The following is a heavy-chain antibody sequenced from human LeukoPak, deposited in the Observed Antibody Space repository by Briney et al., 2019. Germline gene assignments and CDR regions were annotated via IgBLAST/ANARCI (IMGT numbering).Heavy chain of an antibody. J-gene: IGHJ4*02. Sequence: GGPLRLSCAASGSTFSSYWMHWVRQAPGKGLVWVSRINSDGSITTYADSVRGRFTISRDNAKSTLYLQMNSLRAEDTAVYYCASSTQISKYADYWGQGALVTVSS. CDR3: ASSTQISKYADY. CDR1: GSTFSSYW. V-gene: IGHV3-74*01. CDR2: INSDGSIT. D-gene: IGHD2-2*01.